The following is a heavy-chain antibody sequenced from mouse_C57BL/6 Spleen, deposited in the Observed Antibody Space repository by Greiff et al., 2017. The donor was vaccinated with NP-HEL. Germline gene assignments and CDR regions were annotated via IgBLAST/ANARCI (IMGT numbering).Heavy chain of an antibody. V-gene: IGHV1-50*01. J-gene: IGHJ4*01. CDR1: GYTFTSYW. CDR2: IDPSDSYT. Sequence: VQLQQPGAELVKPGASVKLSCKASGYTFTSYWMQWVKQRPGQGLEWIGEIDPSDSYTNYNQKFKGKATLTVDTSSSTAYMQLSSLTSEDSAVYCCARHLYAMDYWGQGTSVTVSS. CDR3: ARHLYAMDY.